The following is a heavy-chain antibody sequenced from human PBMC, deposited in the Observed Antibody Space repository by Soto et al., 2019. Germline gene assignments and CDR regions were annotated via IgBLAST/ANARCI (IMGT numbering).Heavy chain of an antibody. D-gene: IGHD3-9*01. CDR2: IYYSGST. CDR3: ARTGGYFDWLPPYYFDY. CDR1: GGSISSYY. Sequence: QVQLQESGPGLVKPSETLSLTCTVSGGSISSYYWSWIRQPPGKGLEWIGYIYYSGSTSYNPSLKSRVTISVDTSKNQFSLKLSSVTAADTAVYYCARTGGYFDWLPPYYFDYWGQGTLVTVSS. J-gene: IGHJ4*02. V-gene: IGHV4-59*08.